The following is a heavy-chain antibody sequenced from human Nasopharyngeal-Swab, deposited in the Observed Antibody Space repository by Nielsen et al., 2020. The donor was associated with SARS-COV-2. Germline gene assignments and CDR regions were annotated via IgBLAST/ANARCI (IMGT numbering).Heavy chain of an antibody. J-gene: IGHJ6*02. Sequence: ASVKVSCKASGYTFTAYYTHWVRQAPGQGLEWMGQINPNSGATIYSQKFQGRVTMTRDTSISTVYMDLGGLRSDDTAMYYCARVHYSYFGMDLWGQGTTVTVSS. CDR3: ARVHYSYFGMDL. D-gene: IGHD2-21*01. CDR2: INPNSGAT. CDR1: GYTFTAYY. V-gene: IGHV1-2*06.